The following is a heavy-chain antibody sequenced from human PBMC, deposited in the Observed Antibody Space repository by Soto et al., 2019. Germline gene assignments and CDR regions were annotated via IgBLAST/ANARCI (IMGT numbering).Heavy chain of an antibody. Sequence: QVKLVQSGAEVKKPGASVKVSCKAFGYTFTSYGITWVRQAPGQGLEWMGWISTSHGYTRYAQKVQGRVTMTRDTATSTAYMELRSLRSDDTAVYYCVKDRDLSGRLAGYWGQGSLVTVAT. J-gene: IGHJ4*02. CDR2: ISTSHGYT. D-gene: IGHD1-26*01. V-gene: IGHV1-18*01. CDR3: VKDRDLSGRLAGY. CDR1: GYTFTSYG.